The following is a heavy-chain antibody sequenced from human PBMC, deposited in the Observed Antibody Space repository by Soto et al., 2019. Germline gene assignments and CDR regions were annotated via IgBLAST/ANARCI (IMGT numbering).Heavy chain of an antibody. V-gene: IGHV1-18*04. CDR3: ARGGSCSSTSCYTGMDV. Sequence: QVQLVQSGAEVKKPGASVKVSCKASGYTFTSYGISWVRQAPGQGLEWMGWISAYNGNTKYAQKLQGRVTMTTDTSTRTAYMALRSLRSDDTAVYYCARGGSCSSTSCYTGMDVWCQGTAVTVSS. CDR2: ISAYNGNT. D-gene: IGHD2-2*02. CDR1: GYTFTSYG. J-gene: IGHJ6*02.